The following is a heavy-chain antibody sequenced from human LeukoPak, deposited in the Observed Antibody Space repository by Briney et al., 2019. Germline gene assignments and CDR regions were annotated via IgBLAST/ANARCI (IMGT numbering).Heavy chain of an antibody. V-gene: IGHV4-59*01. D-gene: IGHD3-22*01. CDR1: DGSIRSYY. CDR3: ARRYDSSGYYLYDAFDI. J-gene: IGHJ3*02. Sequence: SETLSLTCTVSDGSIRSYYWSWIRQPPGKGLEWIGYISYSGSTDYNPSLKSRVTISVDTSKNQVCLKLSSVTAADTAVYHCARRYDSSGYYLYDAFDIWGQGTMVTVSS. CDR2: ISYSGST.